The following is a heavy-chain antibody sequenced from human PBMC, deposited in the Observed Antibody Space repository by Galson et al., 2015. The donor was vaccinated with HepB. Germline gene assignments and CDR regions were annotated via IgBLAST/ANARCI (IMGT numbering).Heavy chain of an antibody. D-gene: IGHD6-6*01. Sequence: SLRLSCAASGFTFSSYAMHWVRRAPGKGLEWVAVISYDGSNKYYADSVKGRFTISRDNSKNTLYLQMNSLRAEDTAVYYCARNPRGQLVYGMDVWGQGTTVTVSS. V-gene: IGHV3-30-3*01. J-gene: IGHJ6*02. CDR2: ISYDGSNK. CDR3: ARNPRGQLVYGMDV. CDR1: GFTFSSYA.